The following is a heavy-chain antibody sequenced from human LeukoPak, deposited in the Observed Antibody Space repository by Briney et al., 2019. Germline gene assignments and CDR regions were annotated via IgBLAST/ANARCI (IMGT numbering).Heavy chain of an antibody. CDR2: ISHSGST. V-gene: IGHV4-34*01. D-gene: IGHD6-13*01. J-gene: IGHJ6*04. CDR3: ARGYSSSWYYYGMDV. Sequence: TSETLSLTCAVYGGSFSGYYWSWIRQPPGKGLEWIGEISHSGSTNYNPSLKSRVTISVDTSKNQFSLKLSSVTAADTAVYYCARGYSSSWYYYGMDVWGKGTTVTVSS. CDR1: GGSFSGYY.